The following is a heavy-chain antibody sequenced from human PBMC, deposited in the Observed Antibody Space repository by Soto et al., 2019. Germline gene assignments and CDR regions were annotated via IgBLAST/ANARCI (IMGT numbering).Heavy chain of an antibody. J-gene: IGHJ4*02. CDR3: AREPYDYDRSGYYHY. Sequence: SETLSLTCTVSGGSISSGDYYWNWIRQPPGKGLEWIGYIYYSGGTYYNPSLKSRVSISVDTSKNQFSLKLSSVTAADTAVYYCAREPYDYDRSGYYHYWGQGTLVTVSS. CDR2: IYYSGGT. D-gene: IGHD3-22*01. V-gene: IGHV4-30-4*01. CDR1: GGSISSGDYY.